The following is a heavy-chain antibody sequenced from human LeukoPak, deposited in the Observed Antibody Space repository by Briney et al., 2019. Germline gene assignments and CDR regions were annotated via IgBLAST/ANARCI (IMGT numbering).Heavy chain of an antibody. CDR2: INPNSGGT. V-gene: IGHV1-2*02. J-gene: IGHJ6*03. CDR3: ARDGSYGSGPYYYYMDV. D-gene: IGHD3-10*01. Sequence: GASVKVSCKASGYTFTGYYMHWVRQAPGQGLEWMGWINPNSGGTNYAQKFQGRVTMIRDTSISTAYMELSRLRSDDTAVYYCARDGSYGSGPYYYYMDVWGKGATVTISS. CDR1: GYTFTGYY.